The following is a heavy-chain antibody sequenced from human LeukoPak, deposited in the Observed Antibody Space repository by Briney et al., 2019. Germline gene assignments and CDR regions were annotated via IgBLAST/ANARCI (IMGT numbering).Heavy chain of an antibody. Sequence: GASVKVSCKASGYTFTGYYMHWVRQAPGQGLEWMGWINPNSGGTNYAQKFQGRVTMTRDTSISTAYMELSRLRSDDTAVYYCARMAGGWALAFDIWGQGTMVTVSS. CDR1: GYTFTGYY. J-gene: IGHJ3*02. D-gene: IGHD5-24*01. CDR3: ARMAGGWALAFDI. V-gene: IGHV1-2*02. CDR2: INPNSGGT.